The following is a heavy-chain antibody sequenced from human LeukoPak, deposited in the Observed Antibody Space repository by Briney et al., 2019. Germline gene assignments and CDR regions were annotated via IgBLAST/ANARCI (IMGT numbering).Heavy chain of an antibody. J-gene: IGHJ3*02. V-gene: IGHV3-30*18. Sequence: PGGSLRLSCAASGFTFTNYGMHWVRQAPGKGLEWVAAISYDETKKYYADSVRGRFTLSRDNSKNTVYLQMESPRADDTAVYYCANLDLYYDILTGYSDNVYDIWGQGTMVSVSS. CDR1: GFTFTNYG. CDR3: ANLDLYYDILTGYSDNVYDI. D-gene: IGHD3-9*01. CDR2: ISYDETKK.